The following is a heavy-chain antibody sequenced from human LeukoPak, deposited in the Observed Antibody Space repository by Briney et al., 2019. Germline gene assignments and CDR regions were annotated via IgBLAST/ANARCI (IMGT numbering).Heavy chain of an antibody. V-gene: IGHV3-21*01. CDR2: ISSSSSYI. D-gene: IGHD5-24*01. J-gene: IGHJ5*02. CDR1: GFTFSSYS. Sequence: GGSLRLSCAASGFTFSSYSMNWVRQAPGKGLEWVSSISSSSSYIYYADSVKGRFTISRDNAKNSLYLQMNSLRAEDTAVYYCARVGGYKNWFDPWGQGTLVTVSS. CDR3: ARVGGYKNWFDP.